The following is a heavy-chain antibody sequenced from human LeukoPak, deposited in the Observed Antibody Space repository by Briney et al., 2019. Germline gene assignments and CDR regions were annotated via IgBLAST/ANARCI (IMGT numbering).Heavy chain of an antibody. J-gene: IGHJ4*02. D-gene: IGHD3-10*02. CDR2: IHYSGYT. CDR3: ARAVPFDY. CDR1: GGSTSSSNFY. Sequence: PSETLSLTCTVSGGSTSSSNFYWGWIRQPPGMGLEWIGGIHYSGYTYYNPSLKSRVTISIDTSKNQFSLKLSSVTAADTAVYYCARAVPFDYWGQGTLVTVSS. V-gene: IGHV4-39*07.